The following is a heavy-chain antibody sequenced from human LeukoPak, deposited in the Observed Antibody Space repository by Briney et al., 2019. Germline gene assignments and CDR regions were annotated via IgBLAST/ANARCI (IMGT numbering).Heavy chain of an antibody. CDR3: ARGIKRFSQQRVVPAAGDFDY. Sequence: ASVKVSYKASGYTFTSYGISWVRQAPGQGLEWMGWISAYNGNTNYAQKLQGRVTMTTDTSTSTAYMELRSLRSDDTAVYYCARGIKRFSQQRVVPAAGDFDYWGQGTLVTVSS. D-gene: IGHD2-2*01. V-gene: IGHV1-18*01. CDR1: GYTFTSYG. J-gene: IGHJ4*02. CDR2: ISAYNGNT.